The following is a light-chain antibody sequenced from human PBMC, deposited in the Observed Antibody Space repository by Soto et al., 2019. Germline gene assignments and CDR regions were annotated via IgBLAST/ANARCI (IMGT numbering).Light chain of an antibody. J-gene: IGLJ3*02. Sequence: QSVLTQSPSASASLGASVKLTCTRSSGHSIFAIAWHQQQPEKGPRYLMKVYGDGSHHKADVIPDCFSGSSSGAEPYLTICRLQSEEEADYYGQTWATVIRVFGGGTKLTVL. CDR2: VYGDGSH. CDR3: QTWATVIRV. V-gene: IGLV4-69*01. CDR1: SGHSIFA.